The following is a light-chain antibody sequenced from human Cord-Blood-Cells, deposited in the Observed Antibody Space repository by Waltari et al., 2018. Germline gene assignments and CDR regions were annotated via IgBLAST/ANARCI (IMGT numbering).Light chain of an antibody. J-gene: IGLJ2*01. CDR2: DVS. V-gene: IGLV2-14*01. CDR1: SSDVGGYNY. CDR3: SSYTSSSTRV. Sequence: QSALTQPASVSGSPGPSLTLSCTGTSSDVGGYNYVSWYQQHPGKAPKLMIYDVSNRPSGVSNRFSGSKSGNTASLTISGLQAEDEADYYCSSYTSSSTRVFGGGTKLTVL.